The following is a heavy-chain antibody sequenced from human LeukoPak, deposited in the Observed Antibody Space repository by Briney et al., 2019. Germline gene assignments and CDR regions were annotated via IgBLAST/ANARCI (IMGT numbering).Heavy chain of an antibody. Sequence: ASVKVSCKASGYTFANYGISWVRQAPGQGLEWMGWISVYSGNTNYAQKFQGRVTMTTDTSTTTAYMELRSLISGDTAVYFCARGSRLVGATARDYWGQGTLVTVSS. D-gene: IGHD1-26*01. CDR3: ARGSRLVGATARDY. CDR2: ISVYSGNT. V-gene: IGHV1-18*01. CDR1: GYTFANYG. J-gene: IGHJ4*02.